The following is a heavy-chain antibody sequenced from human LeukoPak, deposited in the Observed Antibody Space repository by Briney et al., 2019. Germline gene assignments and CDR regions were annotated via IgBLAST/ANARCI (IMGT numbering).Heavy chain of an antibody. CDR1: GFTFSTYA. Sequence: GGSLRLSCAASGFTFSTYAMTWVRQTPGRGLEWVAAISSSAGSRYYADNVKGRFTSSRDNSKNTVDLQIDSLRAEDTAVYYCATYRPVRQYFDWSGLFDSWGQGTLVTVSS. CDR3: ATYRPVRQYFDWSGLFDS. CDR2: ISSSAGSR. V-gene: IGHV3-23*01. D-gene: IGHD3-9*01. J-gene: IGHJ4*02.